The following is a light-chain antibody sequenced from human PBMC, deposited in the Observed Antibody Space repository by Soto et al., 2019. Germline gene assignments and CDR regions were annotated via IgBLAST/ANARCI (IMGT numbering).Light chain of an antibody. CDR3: AAWDDSLSAWV. V-gene: IGLV1-47*01. J-gene: IGLJ3*02. CDR1: SSNIGSNY. CDR2: RNN. Sequence: QSVLTQPPSASGTPGQRVTISCSGSSSNIGSNYVYWYQQLPGTAPKLLIYRNNQRPSGVADRFSGSKSGTSASLAISGLRSDDEADYYCAAWDDSLSAWVFGGGTKVTVL.